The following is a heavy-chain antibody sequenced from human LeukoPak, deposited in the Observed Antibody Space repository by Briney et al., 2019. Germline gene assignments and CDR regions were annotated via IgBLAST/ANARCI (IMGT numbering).Heavy chain of an antibody. CDR1: GFTFSSYS. V-gene: IGHV3-21*01. D-gene: IGHD3-3*01. CDR3: ARGHYDFWSGYLDY. CDR2: ISSSSSYI. Sequence: GGSLRLSCAASGFTFSSYSMNWVRQAPGKGLEWVSSISSSSSYIYYADSVKGRFTISRDNAKNSLYLQMNSLRAEDTAVYYCARGHYDFWSGYLDYWGQGTLVTVPS. J-gene: IGHJ4*02.